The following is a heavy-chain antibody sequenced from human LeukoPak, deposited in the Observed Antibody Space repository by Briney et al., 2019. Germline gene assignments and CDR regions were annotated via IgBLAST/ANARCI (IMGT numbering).Heavy chain of an antibody. Sequence: GGSLRLSCAASGFTFSSYSMTWVRQAPGKGLEWVSLIIVGGGTTYYADSVTGRLTISGDKSINTAYLQWSSLKASDTAIYYCAREGNGMDVWGQGTTVTVSS. CDR2: IIVGGGTT. CDR3: AREGNGMDV. V-gene: IGHV3-23*01. J-gene: IGHJ6*02. CDR1: GFTFSSYS.